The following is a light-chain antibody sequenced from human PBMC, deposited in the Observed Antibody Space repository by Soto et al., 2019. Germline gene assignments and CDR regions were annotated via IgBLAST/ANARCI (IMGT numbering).Light chain of an antibody. V-gene: IGKV1-6*02. CDR1: QAIAKD. J-gene: IGKJ2*01. CDR3: LQEHNYPRT. Sequence: AIQLTQSPSSLSASVGDRVTISCRASQAIAKDLGWYQQRPGTAPKLLIYAASTSQSGVPSRFSGSGSGTDFSLTISSLQPEDFATYYCLQEHNYPRTFGQGTKVDI. CDR2: AAS.